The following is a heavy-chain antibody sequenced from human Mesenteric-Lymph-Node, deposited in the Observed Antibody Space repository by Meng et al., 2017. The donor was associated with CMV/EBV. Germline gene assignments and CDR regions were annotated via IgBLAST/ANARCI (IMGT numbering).Heavy chain of an antibody. V-gene: IGHV1-69*01. CDR2: IIPQFRAA. CDR3: ARELSGYDGAAGF. Sequence: KSSGAYCGNYAISWVRQAPGKGLEWMGGIIPQFRAANYEQRFRDRLTITANESTKIAYLELSRLTTQDTAVYYCARELSGYDGAAGFWGQGTLVTVSS. D-gene: IGHD5-12*01. CDR1: GAYCGNYA. J-gene: IGHJ4*02.